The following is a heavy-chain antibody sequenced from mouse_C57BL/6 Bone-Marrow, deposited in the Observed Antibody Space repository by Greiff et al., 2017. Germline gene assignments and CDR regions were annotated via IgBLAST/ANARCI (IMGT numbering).Heavy chain of an antibody. J-gene: IGHJ1*03. V-gene: IGHV1-9*01. Sequence: VQRVESGAELMKPGASVKLSCKATGYTFTGYWIEWVKQRPGHGLEWIGEILPGSGSTNYNAKFKSKATFTADTSSNTAYMQLSSLTTEDSAIYYCARRGYGSSYDWDVDVWGTGTTVTVSS. CDR2: ILPGSGST. CDR1: GYTFTGYW. CDR3: ARRGYGSSYDWDVDV. D-gene: IGHD1-1*01.